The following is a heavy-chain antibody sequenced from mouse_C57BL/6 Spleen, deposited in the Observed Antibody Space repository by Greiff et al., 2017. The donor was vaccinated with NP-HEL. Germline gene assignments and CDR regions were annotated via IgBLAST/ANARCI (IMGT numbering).Heavy chain of an antibody. CDR2: IYPGDGDT. D-gene: IGHD1-1*01. Sequence: VQLQQSGPELVKPGASVKISCKASGYAFSSSWMNWVKQRPGKGLEWIGRIYPGDGDTNYNGKFKGKATLTADKSSSTAYMQLSSLTSEDSAVYFCEGSTTVVATRYFDVWGTGTTVTVSS. CDR1: GYAFSSSW. V-gene: IGHV1-82*01. J-gene: IGHJ1*03. CDR3: EGSTTVVATRYFDV.